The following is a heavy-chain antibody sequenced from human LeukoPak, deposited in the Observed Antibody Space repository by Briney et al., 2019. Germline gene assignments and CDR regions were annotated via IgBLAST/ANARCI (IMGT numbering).Heavy chain of an antibody. CDR1: GFSVTNNY. CDR3: ALGLRFVDY. J-gene: IGHJ4*02. Sequence: GGSLRLSCAVSGFSVTNNYMSWVRQAPGKGLECVSAISGSGGSTYYADSVKGRFTISRDNSKNTLYLQMNSLRAEDTAVYYCALGLRFVDYWGQGTLVTVSS. D-gene: IGHD5-24*01. V-gene: IGHV3-23*01. CDR2: ISGSGGST.